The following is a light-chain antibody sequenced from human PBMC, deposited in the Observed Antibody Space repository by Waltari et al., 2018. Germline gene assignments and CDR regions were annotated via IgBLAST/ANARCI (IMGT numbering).Light chain of an antibody. CDR1: QSISTY. CDR3: QQRSNWWT. V-gene: IGKV3-11*01. J-gene: IGKJ1*01. Sequence: EIVLTQSPDTLSLSPGERATLSCRASQSISTYLAWHQQRPGQAPRLLIYDASNRATGIPARFSGSGSGTDFTLTISSLEPEDFAVYYCQQRSNWWTFGQGTKVEIK. CDR2: DAS.